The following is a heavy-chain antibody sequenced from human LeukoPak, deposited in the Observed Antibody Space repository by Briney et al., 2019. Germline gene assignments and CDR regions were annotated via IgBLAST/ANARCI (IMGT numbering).Heavy chain of an antibody. CDR3: AREGSSSGYFDY. Sequence: GGSLRLSCAASGFTFSSYGMHWVRQAPGKGLEWVSSISSSSSYIYYADSVKGRFTISRDNAKNSLYLQMNSLRAEDTAVYYCAREGSSSGYFDYWGQGTLVTVSS. J-gene: IGHJ4*02. D-gene: IGHD6-6*01. V-gene: IGHV3-21*01. CDR2: ISSSSSYI. CDR1: GFTFSSYG.